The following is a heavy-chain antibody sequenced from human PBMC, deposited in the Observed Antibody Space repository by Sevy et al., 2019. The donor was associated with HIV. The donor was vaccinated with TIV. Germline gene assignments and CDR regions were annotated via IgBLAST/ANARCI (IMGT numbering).Heavy chain of an antibody. CDR2: IYPGHSDT. Sequence: GESLKISCRASGYDFANNWIGWVRQMPGEGLEWMGIIYPGHSDTRYTPSLEGRVTISADKSVNTAYLQWSSLKAPDTATYYCARPVGYAASWGQGTLVTVSS. CDR1: GYDFANNW. D-gene: IGHD5-12*01. CDR3: ARPVGYAAS. V-gene: IGHV5-51*01. J-gene: IGHJ5*02.